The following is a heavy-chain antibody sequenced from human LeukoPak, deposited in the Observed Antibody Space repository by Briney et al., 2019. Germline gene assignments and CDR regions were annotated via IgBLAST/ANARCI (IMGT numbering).Heavy chain of an antibody. CDR3: ARWRGAQSEFDY. CDR2: LKESGIEK. D-gene: IGHD3-3*01. Sequence: GGSLILSCVGSGFMFSRYSMGWVRQAPGKGLEFVAHLKESGIEKEYVDSVKGRFTISRDNAENLLYLQMNSLRAEDTALYFCARWRGAQSEFDYWGQGTQVTVSS. J-gene: IGHJ4*02. CDR1: GFMFSRYS. V-gene: IGHV3-7*01.